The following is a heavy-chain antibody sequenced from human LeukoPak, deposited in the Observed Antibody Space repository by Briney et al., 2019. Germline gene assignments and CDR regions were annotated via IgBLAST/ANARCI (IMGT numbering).Heavy chain of an antibody. CDR3: ARDRYRDYEHFLDF. J-gene: IGHJ4*02. Sequence: PGGSLLRSSTPSGFTFTDHAMHWVRQAPGKGLEWVSLTSWDGRAVDYASSVKGRFTISRDNGNNTLYLQMNSLTNADTAVYYCARDRYRDYEHFLDFWGRGTLVTVSS. D-gene: IGHD5-12*01. V-gene: IGHV3-43*01. CDR2: TSWDGRAV. CDR1: GFTFTDHA.